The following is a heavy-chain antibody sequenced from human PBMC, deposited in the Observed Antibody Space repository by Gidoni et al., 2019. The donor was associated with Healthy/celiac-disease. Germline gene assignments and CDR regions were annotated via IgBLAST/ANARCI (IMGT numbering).Heavy chain of an antibody. J-gene: IGHJ3*02. D-gene: IGHD2-2*03. CDR1: GFTFSSYG. Sequence: QVQLVESGGGVVQPGRSLRLSCAASGFTFSSYGMHWVRQAPGKGLEWVAVISYDGSNKYYADSVKGRFTISRDNSKNTLYLQMNSLRAEDTAVYYCAKEWINAFDIWGQGTMVTVSS. CDR2: ISYDGSNK. CDR3: AKEWINAFDI. V-gene: IGHV3-30*18.